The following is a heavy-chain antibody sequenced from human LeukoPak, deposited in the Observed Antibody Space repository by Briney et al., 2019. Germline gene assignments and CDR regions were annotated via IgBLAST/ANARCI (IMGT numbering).Heavy chain of an antibody. Sequence: GGSLRLSCEGTGFSFGIYWMSWVRQAPGKGLEWVANINEDGSEKYYVDSVKGRFTISRDNGKNALYLQMKSLRAEDTAVYYCARNEDYSDSTGYYSTFYLDSWGQGTLVTVSS. D-gene: IGHD3-22*01. J-gene: IGHJ4*02. CDR3: ARNEDYSDSTGYYSTFYLDS. CDR2: INEDGSEK. CDR1: GFSFGIYW. V-gene: IGHV3-7*01.